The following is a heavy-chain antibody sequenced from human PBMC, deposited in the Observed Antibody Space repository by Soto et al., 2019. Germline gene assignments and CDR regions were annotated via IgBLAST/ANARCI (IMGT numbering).Heavy chain of an antibody. Sequence: QVQLQESGPGLVEPSQTLSLTCTVSGGSISGEGYYWSWIRQYSGRGLEWIGYIHYSGSTYSNPSLKSRVTISVDPSTTQFFLKLTSVTAADPAVYYCARAWTATAGWANWFDRWGQGTLVTVSS. CDR1: GGSISGEGYY. CDR2: IHYSGST. J-gene: IGHJ5*02. D-gene: IGHD6-13*01. CDR3: ARAWTATAGWANWFDR. V-gene: IGHV4-31*03.